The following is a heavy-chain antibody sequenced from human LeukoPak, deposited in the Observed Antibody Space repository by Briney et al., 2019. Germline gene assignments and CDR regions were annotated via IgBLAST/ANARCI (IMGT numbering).Heavy chain of an antibody. Sequence: KPAETLSLTCTVSGGSFSSGDYHWSWIPQHRGKGLEWVGCIYYSGSTYYNPYGQGRVTISVVTYNNQFALKLLSVTAAATAVYCCARFDWDPRRNWFDSGGQGTLVTVSS. V-gene: IGHV4-31*03. D-gene: IGHD3-9*01. CDR2: IYYSGST. J-gene: IGHJ5*01. CDR1: GGSFSSGDYH. CDR3: ARFDWDPRRNWFDS.